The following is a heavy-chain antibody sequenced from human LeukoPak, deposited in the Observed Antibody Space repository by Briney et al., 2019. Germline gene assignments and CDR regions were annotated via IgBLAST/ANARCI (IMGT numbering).Heavy chain of an antibody. D-gene: IGHD2-2*01. CDR2: ISPNSGGT. CDR3: ASMPQGHYYYMDV. J-gene: IGHJ6*03. CDR1: GYTFTGYY. V-gene: IGHV1-2*02. Sequence: ASVKVSCKASGYTFTGYYMHWVRQAPGQGLEWMGWISPNSGGTRYAQKFQGRVTMTRDTFISTAYMELSRLRSDDTAVYYCASMPQGHYYYMDVWGKGTTVTVSS.